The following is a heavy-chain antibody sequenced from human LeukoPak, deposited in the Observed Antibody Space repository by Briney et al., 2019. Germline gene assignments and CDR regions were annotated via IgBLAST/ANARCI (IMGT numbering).Heavy chain of an antibody. D-gene: IGHD7-27*01. V-gene: IGHV3-21*01. J-gene: IGHJ3*02. Sequence: GGSLRLSCAASGFTFSSYSMNWVRQAPGKGLEWVSSISSSSSDIYYADSVKGRFTISRDNAKNSLYLQMNSLRAEDTAVYYCARDWANWEPGDAFDIWGQGTMVTVSS. CDR3: ARDWANWEPGDAFDI. CDR1: GFTFSSYS. CDR2: ISSSSSDI.